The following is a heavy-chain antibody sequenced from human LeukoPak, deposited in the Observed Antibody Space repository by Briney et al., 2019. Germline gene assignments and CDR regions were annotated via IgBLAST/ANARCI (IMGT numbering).Heavy chain of an antibody. J-gene: IGHJ4*02. CDR2: IYYSGST. Sequence: SETLSLTCTVSGGSISSGGYYWSWIRQHPGKGLEWIGYIYYSGSTYYNPSLKSRVTISVDTSKNQFSLKLSSVTAADTAVYYCAREVYPLLRWPYFDYWGQGTLVTVSS. CDR1: GGSISSGGYY. D-gene: IGHD2-2*01. V-gene: IGHV4-31*03. CDR3: AREVYPLLRWPYFDY.